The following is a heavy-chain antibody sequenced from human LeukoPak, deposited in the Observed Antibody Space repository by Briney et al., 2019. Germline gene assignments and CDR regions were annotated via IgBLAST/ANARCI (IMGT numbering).Heavy chain of an antibody. CDR2: ISAYNGNT. J-gene: IGHJ6*04. D-gene: IGHD6-13*01. CDR3: ARNRWGQQLAGWDRYYYYGMDV. CDR1: GYTFTSYG. Sequence: GASVKVSCKASGYTFTSYGISWVRQAPGQGLEWMGWISAYNGNTNYAQKLQGRVTMTTDTSTSTAYMELRSLRSDDTAVYYCARNRWGQQLAGWDRYYYYGMDVWGKGTTVTVSS. V-gene: IGHV1-18*04.